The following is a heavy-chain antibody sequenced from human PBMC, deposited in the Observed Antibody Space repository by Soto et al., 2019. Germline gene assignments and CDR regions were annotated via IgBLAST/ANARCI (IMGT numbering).Heavy chain of an antibody. D-gene: IGHD2-2*01. J-gene: IGHJ1*01. CDR1: GYAITSYA. CDR3: ARQSSSWLLQY. V-gene: IGHV1-3*01. CDR2: INAGNGNT. Sequence: SLKRACKGSGYAITSYARHWGRQDPGQRLEWMGWINAGNGNTKYSQKFQGRVTITRDTSASTAYMELSSLRSEDTAVYYCARQSSSWLLQYWGQGTLVTFSS.